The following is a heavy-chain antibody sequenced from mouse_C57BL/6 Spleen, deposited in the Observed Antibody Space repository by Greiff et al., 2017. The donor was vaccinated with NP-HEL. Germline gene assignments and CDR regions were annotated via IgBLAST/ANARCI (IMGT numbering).Heavy chain of an antibody. CDR3: ARGVSSVLYYYAMDY. CDR2: IYPSDSET. Sequence: QVQLQQPGAELVRPGSSVKLSCKASGYTFTSYWMDWVTQRPGQGLEWIGNIYPSDSETHYNQKFKDKATLTVDKSSSTSYMQLSSLTPEDSAVDYCARGVSSVLYYYAMDYWGQGTSVTVAS. CDR1: GYTFTSYW. J-gene: IGHJ4*01. D-gene: IGHD3-2*02. V-gene: IGHV1-61*01.